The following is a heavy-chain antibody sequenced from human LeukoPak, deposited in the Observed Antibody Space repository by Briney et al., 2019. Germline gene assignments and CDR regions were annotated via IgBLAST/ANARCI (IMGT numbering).Heavy chain of an antibody. D-gene: IGHD7-27*01. CDR2: INHSGST. CDR3: ARQTGDREFDY. CDR1: GGSFSGYY. Sequence: PSETLSLTCAVYGGSFSGYYWSWIRQPPGKGLEWIGEINHSGSTNYNPSLKSRVTISVDTSKNQFSLKLSSVTAADTAVYYCARQTGDREFDYWGQGTLVTVSS. V-gene: IGHV4-34*01. J-gene: IGHJ4*02.